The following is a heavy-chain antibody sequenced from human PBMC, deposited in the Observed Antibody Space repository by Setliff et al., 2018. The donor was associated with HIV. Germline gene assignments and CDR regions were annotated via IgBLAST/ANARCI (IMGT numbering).Heavy chain of an antibody. CDR1: GGSISTSTYY. CDR2: INHSGST. J-gene: IGHJ4*02. CDR3: ARDRRIVEPSFLLDY. Sequence: PSETLSLTCTVSGGSISTSTYYWGWIRQPPGKGLEWIGEINHSGSTNYNPSLKSRVTFTRDTSASIAYMEVRSLRSEDTAVYYCARDRRIVEPSFLLDYWGQGTLVTVSS. V-gene: IGHV4-39*02. D-gene: IGHD1-26*01.